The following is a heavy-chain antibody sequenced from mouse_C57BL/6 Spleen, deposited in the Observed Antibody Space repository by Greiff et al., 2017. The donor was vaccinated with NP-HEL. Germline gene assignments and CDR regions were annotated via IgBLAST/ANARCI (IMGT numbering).Heavy chain of an antibody. CDR3: ARDNSNYNWFAY. CDR1: GFTFSSYA. J-gene: IGHJ3*01. V-gene: IGHV5-4*01. CDR2: ISDGGSYT. D-gene: IGHD2-5*01. Sequence: EVQLVESGGGLVKPGGSLKLSCAASGFTFSSYAMSWVRQTPEKRLEWVATISDGGSYTYYPDNVKGRFTISRDNAKNNLYLQMSHLKSEDTAMYYCARDNSNYNWFAYWGQGTLVTVSA.